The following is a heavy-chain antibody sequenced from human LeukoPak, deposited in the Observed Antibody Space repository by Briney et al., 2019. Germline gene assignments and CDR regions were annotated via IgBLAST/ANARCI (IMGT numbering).Heavy chain of an antibody. Sequence: GESLKISCKGSGYRFTSYWISWVRQMPGKGLEWMGRIDPSDSYTNYSPSFQGHVTISADKSISTAYLQWSSLKASDTAMYYCARHPVVVAATPDAFDIWGQGTMVTVSS. CDR1: GYRFTSYW. CDR2: IDPSDSYT. D-gene: IGHD2-15*01. J-gene: IGHJ3*02. CDR3: ARHPVVVAATPDAFDI. V-gene: IGHV5-10-1*01.